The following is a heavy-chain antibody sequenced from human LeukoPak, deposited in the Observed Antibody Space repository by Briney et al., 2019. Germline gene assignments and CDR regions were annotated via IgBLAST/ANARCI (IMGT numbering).Heavy chain of an antibody. Sequence: PGGSLRLSCAASGFTFSSYEMNWVRQAPGKGLEWVSYISSSGSTIYYADSVKGRFTISRDNAKNSLYLQMNSLRAEDTAVYYCAREDSDSYNLNYWGQGTLVTVSS. CDR2: ISSSGSTI. V-gene: IGHV3-48*03. CDR1: GFTFSSYE. J-gene: IGHJ4*02. D-gene: IGHD5-24*01. CDR3: AREDSDSYNLNY.